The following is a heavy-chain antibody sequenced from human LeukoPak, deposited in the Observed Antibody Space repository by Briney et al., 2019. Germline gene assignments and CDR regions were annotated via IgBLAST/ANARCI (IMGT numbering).Heavy chain of an antibody. V-gene: IGHV1-46*01. Sequence: GASVKVSCKASGYTFTSYVIHWVRQAPGQGLEWMGTIIPSGGSTTSAQKFQDRVTVTRDVSTTTVYMELSSLRSEDTAVYYCATYSVGMDVWGQGTTVTVSS. J-gene: IGHJ6*02. CDR1: GYTFTSYV. CDR3: ATYSVGMDV. D-gene: IGHD5/OR15-5a*01. CDR2: IIPSGGST.